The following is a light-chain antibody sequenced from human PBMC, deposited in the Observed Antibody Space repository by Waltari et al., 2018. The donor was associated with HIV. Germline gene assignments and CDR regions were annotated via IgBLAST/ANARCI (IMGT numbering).Light chain of an antibody. CDR3: QSFDSSLTTSGVI. Sequence: QSVLTQPPSVSGAPGQRVTISCPGSSSNIGAGYAVHWYQQLPGTAPKLLIYANINRPSGVPDRFSGSKSGSSASLAITGLQAEDEAHYYCQSFDSSLTTSGVIFGGGTKLTVL. J-gene: IGLJ2*01. CDR1: SSNIGAGYA. CDR2: ANI. V-gene: IGLV1-40*01.